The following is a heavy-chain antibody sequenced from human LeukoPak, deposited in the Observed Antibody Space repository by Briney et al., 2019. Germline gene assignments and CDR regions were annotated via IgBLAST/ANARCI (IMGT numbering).Heavy chain of an antibody. V-gene: IGHV3-43*01. CDR3: ALLPEPYSGSSYYYMDV. Sequence: PGGSLRLSCAASGFTFDDYTMHWVRQAPGKGLEWVSLISWDGGSTYYADSVKGRFTISRDNSKNSLYLQMNSLRTEDTALYYCALLPEPYSGSSYYYMDVWGKGTTVTVSS. J-gene: IGHJ6*03. D-gene: IGHD1-26*01. CDR1: GFTFDDYT. CDR2: ISWDGGST.